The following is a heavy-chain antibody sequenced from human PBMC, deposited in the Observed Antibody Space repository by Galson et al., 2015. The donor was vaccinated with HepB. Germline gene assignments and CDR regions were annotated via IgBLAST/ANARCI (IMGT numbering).Heavy chain of an antibody. J-gene: IGHJ1*01. CDR2: ISAYNGYT. CDR1: GYTFTRYG. D-gene: IGHD3-3*01. Sequence: SVKVSCKASGYTFTRYGISWVRQAPGQGLEWIGWISAYNGYTHYVQKLQGRVTMTTDTITNTAYLDLTSLRHDDTAVYYCARESRYYYETDGPGFQLWGQGTQVIVSS. V-gene: IGHV1-18*04. CDR3: ARESRYYYETDGPGFQL.